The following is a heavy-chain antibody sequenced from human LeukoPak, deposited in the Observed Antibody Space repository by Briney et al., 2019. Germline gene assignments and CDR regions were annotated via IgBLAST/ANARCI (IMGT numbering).Heavy chain of an antibody. V-gene: IGHV3-74*01. Sequence: GGSLRLSCAASRFTFSFNSMHWVRQSPGKGLVWVSRIKRDGSGTTYADSVKGRVTISRDNAKSTLYLQMNSLRAEDTAVYYCARSNGFGMDVWGQGTTVTVSS. CDR1: RFTFSFNS. CDR3: ARSNGFGMDV. J-gene: IGHJ6*02. D-gene: IGHD2-8*01. CDR2: IKRDGSGT.